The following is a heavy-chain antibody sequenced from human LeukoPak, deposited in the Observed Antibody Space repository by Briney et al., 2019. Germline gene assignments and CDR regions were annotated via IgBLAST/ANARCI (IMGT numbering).Heavy chain of an antibody. D-gene: IGHD1-26*01. CDR2: INAGNGNT. CDR1: GYTFTSYD. V-gene: IGHV1-3*01. Sequence: ASVKVSCKASGYTFTSYDINWVRQATGQGLEWMGWINAGNGNTKYSQKFQGRVTITRDTSASTAYMELSSLRSEDTAVYYCAGGATHNWFDPWGQGTLVTVSS. CDR3: AGGATHNWFDP. J-gene: IGHJ5*02.